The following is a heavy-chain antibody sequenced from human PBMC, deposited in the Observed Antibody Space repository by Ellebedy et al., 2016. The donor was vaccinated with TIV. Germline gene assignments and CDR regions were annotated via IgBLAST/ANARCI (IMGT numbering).Heavy chain of an antibody. D-gene: IGHD6-13*01. Sequence: AASVKVSCKASGYTFTNYGFSWVRQAPGQGLEWMGWISAHTGDTNYAQSLQGRVTMTTDASTDTAYMELRSLTSDDTAIYYCAREVSPSRIATTLNVLFYFGMDVWGQGTTVTVSS. J-gene: IGHJ6*02. V-gene: IGHV1-18*01. CDR1: GYTFTNYG. CDR2: ISAHTGDT. CDR3: AREVSPSRIATTLNVLFYFGMDV.